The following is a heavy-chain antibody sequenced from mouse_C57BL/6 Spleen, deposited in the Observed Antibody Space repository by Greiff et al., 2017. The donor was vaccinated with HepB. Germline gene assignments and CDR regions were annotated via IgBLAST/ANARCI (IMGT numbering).Heavy chain of an antibody. J-gene: IGHJ4*01. CDR2: ISDGGSYT. Sequence: EVKLMDSGGGLVKPGGSLKLSCAASGFTFSSYAMSWVRQTPEKRLEWVATISDGGSYTYYPDNVKGRFTISRDNAKNNLYLQMSHLKSEDTAMYYCAREHGSRRGNYAMDYWGQGTSVTVSS. D-gene: IGHD1-1*01. CDR3: AREHGSRRGNYAMDY. CDR1: GFTFSSYA. V-gene: IGHV5-4*01.